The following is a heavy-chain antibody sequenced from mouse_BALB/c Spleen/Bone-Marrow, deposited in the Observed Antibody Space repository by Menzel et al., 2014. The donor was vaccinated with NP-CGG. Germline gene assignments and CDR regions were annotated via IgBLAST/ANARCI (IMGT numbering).Heavy chain of an antibody. Sequence: EVQRVESGGGLVQPGGPLRLSCATSGFTFTDYYMSWVRQPPGKALEWLAFIRNKANGYTTEYSASVKGRFTISRDNSQSILYLQMNTLRAEDSAAYYCARDMGLLRFDYWGHGTTLTVSS. CDR2: IRNKANGYTT. CDR3: ARDMGLLRFDY. D-gene: IGHD1-1*01. V-gene: IGHV7-3*02. CDR1: GFTFTDYY. J-gene: IGHJ2*01.